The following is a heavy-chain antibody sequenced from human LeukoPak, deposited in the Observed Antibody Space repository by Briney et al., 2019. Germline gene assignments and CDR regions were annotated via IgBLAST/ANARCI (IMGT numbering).Heavy chain of an antibody. V-gene: IGHV3-48*01. CDR2: ISSSSSTI. Sequence: KPGGSLRLSCAASGFTFSSYSMNWVRQAPGKGLEWVSYISSSSSTIYYADSVKGRFTISRDNAKNSLYLQMNSLRAEDTAVYYCARGRPVRGSNRAGAFDIWGQGTMVTVSS. CDR1: GFTFSSYS. D-gene: IGHD1-26*01. J-gene: IGHJ3*02. CDR3: ARGRPVRGSNRAGAFDI.